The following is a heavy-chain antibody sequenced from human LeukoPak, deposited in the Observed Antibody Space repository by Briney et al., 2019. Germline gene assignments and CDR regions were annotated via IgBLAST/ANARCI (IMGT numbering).Heavy chain of an antibody. D-gene: IGHD6-13*01. CDR3: ARGLYSSSWYYSGYYFDY. Sequence: PSGTLSLTCTVSGGSISSYYWSWIRQPPGKGLEWIGYIYYSGSTNYNPSLRSRVTISVDTSKNQFSLRRSCGPAADTAVYYCARGLYSSSWYYSGYYFDYWGQGTLVTVSS. CDR1: GGSISSYY. J-gene: IGHJ4*02. V-gene: IGHV4-59*01. CDR2: IYYSGST.